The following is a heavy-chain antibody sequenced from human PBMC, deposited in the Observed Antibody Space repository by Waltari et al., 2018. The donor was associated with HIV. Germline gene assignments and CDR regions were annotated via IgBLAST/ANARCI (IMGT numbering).Heavy chain of an antibody. Sequence: QVQLVQSGTEVKKPGTSVKVSCKASGDTFSNYGLTWVRRAPGQGLEWMGYIRPYNGTKRVEKKLKGRVQMKKDTSTSTAYLEVRSLKSEDTAVYYCTRGDIGWFDPWGQGTLVTVSS. J-gene: IGHJ5*02. CDR2: IRPYNGTK. CDR3: TRGDIGWFDP. CDR1: GDTFSNYG. V-gene: IGHV1-18*01.